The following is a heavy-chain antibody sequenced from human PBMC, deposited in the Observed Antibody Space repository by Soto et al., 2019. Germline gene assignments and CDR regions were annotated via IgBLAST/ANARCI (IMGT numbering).Heavy chain of an antibody. Sequence: GESLKISCKGSGYSFAGYWIGWVRQMPGKGLDWMGVIYPGDSDTRYSPSFHGQVTISADKSISTAYLQWSSLKASDTAMYFCARLPGVRGVFDGFNVGGQGTMVTVSS. D-gene: IGHD3-10*01. CDR2: IYPGDSDT. V-gene: IGHV5-51*01. CDR1: GYSFAGYW. CDR3: ARLPGVRGVFDGFNV. J-gene: IGHJ3*01.